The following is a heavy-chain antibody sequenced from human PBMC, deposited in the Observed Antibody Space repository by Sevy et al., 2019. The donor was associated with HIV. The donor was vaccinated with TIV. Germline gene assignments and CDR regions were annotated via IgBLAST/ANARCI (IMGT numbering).Heavy chain of an antibody. CDR2: INPNSGGT. CDR1: GYTFTGYY. V-gene: IGHV1-2*02. D-gene: IGHD5-18*01. J-gene: IGHJ4*02. CDR3: ARDLPADTAMVTV. Sequence: ASVKVSCKASGYTFTGYYMHWVRQAPGQGLEWMGWINPNSGGTNYAQKFQGRVTMTRDTSISTAYMELSRLRSDDPAVFYWARDLPADTAMVTVWGQGTLVTVSS.